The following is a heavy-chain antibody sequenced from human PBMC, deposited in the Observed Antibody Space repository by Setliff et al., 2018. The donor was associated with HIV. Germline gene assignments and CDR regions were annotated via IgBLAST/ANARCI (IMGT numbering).Heavy chain of an antibody. V-gene: IGHV4-31*03. J-gene: IGHJ5*02. Sequence: PSETLSLTCNVSGDSIGTGTHYWAWIRQPPGKGLEWIGYIYYTGDTCYNPPLKSRVTMSIDTSKNQFSLRLSSVTAADTAVYYCARWYTTGRGWFDPWGQGTLVTVSS. CDR3: ARWYTTGRGWFDP. CDR2: IYYTGDT. CDR1: GDSIGTGTHY. D-gene: IGHD6-25*01.